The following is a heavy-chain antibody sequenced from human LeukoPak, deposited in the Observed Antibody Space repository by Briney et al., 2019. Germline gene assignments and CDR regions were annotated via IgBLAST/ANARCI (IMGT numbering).Heavy chain of an antibody. J-gene: IGHJ5*02. Sequence: GGSLRLSCAASGFTFSSYAMSWVRQAPGKGLEWVSAISGSGGSTYYADSVKGRFTISGDNSKNTLYLQMNSLRAEDTAVYYCAKSGSSSWWSNWFDPWGQGTLVTVSS. CDR1: GFTFSSYA. D-gene: IGHD6-13*01. CDR3: AKSGSSSWWSNWFDP. CDR2: ISGSGGST. V-gene: IGHV3-23*01.